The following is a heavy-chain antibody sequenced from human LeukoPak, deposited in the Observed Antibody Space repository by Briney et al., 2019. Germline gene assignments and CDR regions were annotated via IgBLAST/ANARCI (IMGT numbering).Heavy chain of an antibody. CDR3: ARDDPNYGSGSYYTFDY. D-gene: IGHD3-10*01. J-gene: IGHJ4*02. Sequence: SVKVSCKSSGGTFSSYAISWVRQAPGQGLEWMGGIIPIFGTANYAQKFQGRVTITADESTSTAYMELSSLRSEDTAVYYCARDDPNYGSGSYYTFDYWGQGTLVTVSS. CDR1: GGTFSSYA. V-gene: IGHV1-69*13. CDR2: IIPIFGTA.